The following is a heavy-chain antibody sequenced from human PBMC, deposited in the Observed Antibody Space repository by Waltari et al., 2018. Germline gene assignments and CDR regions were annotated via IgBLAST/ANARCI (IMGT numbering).Heavy chain of an antibody. CDR2: INPNSGGT. CDR1: GYTFTGYY. Sequence: QVQLVQSGAEVKKPGASVQVSCNASGYTFTGYYMHWVRQATGQGLEWMGRINPNSGGTNYAQKFQGRVTMTRDTSISTAYMELSRLRSDDTAVYYCARVPKRYSGFDYWGQGTLVTVSS. J-gene: IGHJ4*02. V-gene: IGHV1-2*06. D-gene: IGHD1-26*01. CDR3: ARVPKRYSGFDY.